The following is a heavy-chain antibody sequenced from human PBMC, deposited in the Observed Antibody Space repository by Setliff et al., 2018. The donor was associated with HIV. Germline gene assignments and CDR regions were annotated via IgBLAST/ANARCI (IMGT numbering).Heavy chain of an antibody. CDR2: IYTTGST. V-gene: IGHV4-4*09. CDR1: GGSISSYY. CDR3: ARHANYDFWSGYWGYYFDY. D-gene: IGHD3-3*01. J-gene: IGHJ4*02. Sequence: SETLSLTCTVSGGSISSYYWSWIRQPPGKGLEWIGYIYTTGSTNYNPSLKSRVTISVDTSKNQFSLKLSSVTAADTAVYYCARHANYDFWSGYWGYYFDYWGQGTLVTVSS.